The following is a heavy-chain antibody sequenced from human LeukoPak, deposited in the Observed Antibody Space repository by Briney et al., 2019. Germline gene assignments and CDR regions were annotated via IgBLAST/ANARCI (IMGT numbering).Heavy chain of an antibody. CDR3: ARGSFMITFGGVMSNRSFAWFDP. V-gene: IGHV1-69*01. CDR2: IIPIFGTA. D-gene: IGHD3-16*01. Sequence: GSSVKVSCKASGGTFSSYAISWVRQAPGQGLEWMGGIIPIFGTANYAQKFQGRVTITADESTSTAYMELSSLRSEDTAVYYCARGSFMITFGGVMSNRSFAWFDPWGQGTLVTVSS. J-gene: IGHJ5*02. CDR1: GGTFSSYA.